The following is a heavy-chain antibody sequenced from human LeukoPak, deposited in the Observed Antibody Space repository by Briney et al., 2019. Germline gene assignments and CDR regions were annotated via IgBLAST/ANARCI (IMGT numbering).Heavy chain of an antibody. J-gene: IGHJ3*02. CDR2: IYYSGST. CDR1: GGSISNYY. V-gene: IGHV4-59*01. CDR3: ARRDYYDSSGYLPGEAFDI. Sequence: SETLSLTCTVSGGSISNYYWSWIRQPPGKGLEWIGYIYYSGSTNYNPSLKSRVTISVDTSKNQFSLKLSSVTAADTAVYYCARRDYYDSSGYLPGEAFDIWGQGTMVTVSS. D-gene: IGHD3-22*01.